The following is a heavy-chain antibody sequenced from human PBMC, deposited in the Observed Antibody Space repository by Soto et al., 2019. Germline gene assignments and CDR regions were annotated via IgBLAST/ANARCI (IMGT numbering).Heavy chain of an antibody. CDR3: ARGGSWFDP. V-gene: IGHV4-59*11. Sequence: SETLSLTCPVSSGYTSPHYWSWIRQSPGKGLEWIAYIYFTGSTNYNPSLKSRVTISIDTSKNQFSLKLTSVTAADTAVYYCARGGSWFDPWGQGTLVTISS. CDR1: SGYTSPHY. CDR2: IYFTGST. J-gene: IGHJ5*02.